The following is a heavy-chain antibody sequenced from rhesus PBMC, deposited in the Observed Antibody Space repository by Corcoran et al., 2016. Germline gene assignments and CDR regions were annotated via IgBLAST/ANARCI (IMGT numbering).Heavy chain of an antibody. D-gene: IGHD6-13*01. CDR2: SYGSRSST. Sequence: QLQLQESGPGLVKPSETLSVTCAVSGGSISSSYWSWIRQAPGKGREWIGYSYGSRSSTNYNPSLNSRVTLSVDTSKNQLSLKRSSVTTADTAVYYCARDGTYSSWSLDYWGQGVLVTVSS. J-gene: IGHJ4*01. V-gene: IGHV4-169*02. CDR3: ARDGTYSSWSLDY. CDR1: GGSISSSY.